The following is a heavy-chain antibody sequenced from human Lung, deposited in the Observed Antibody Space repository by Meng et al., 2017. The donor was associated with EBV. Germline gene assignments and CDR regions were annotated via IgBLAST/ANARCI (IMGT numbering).Heavy chain of an antibody. D-gene: IGHD2-2*01. CDR3: ARGGTSSAPFDY. V-gene: IGHV4-34*01. Sequence: QQGGAGLFNPSGTPSPTCGCSGRSFRCSHWSWIRQPPGKGLEWIGQINYSGITNYNPSLKSRVTISVDTSKNQFSLSLNSVTAADTAVYYCARGGTSSAPFDYWGQGTLVTVSS. J-gene: IGHJ4*02. CDR2: INYSGIT. CDR1: GRSFRCSH.